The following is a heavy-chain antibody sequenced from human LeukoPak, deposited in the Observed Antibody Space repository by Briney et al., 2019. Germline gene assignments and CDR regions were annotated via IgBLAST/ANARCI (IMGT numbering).Heavy chain of an antibody. J-gene: IGHJ5*02. D-gene: IGHD6-13*01. CDR3: ARGRIAAAGWARNWFDP. Sequence: PSETLSLTCAVYGGPFSGYYWSWIRQPPGKGLEWIGEINHSGSTNYNPSLKSRVTISVDTSKNQFSLKLSSVTAADTAVYYCARGRIAAAGWARNWFDPWGQGTLVTVSS. CDR1: GGPFSGYY. CDR2: INHSGST. V-gene: IGHV4-34*01.